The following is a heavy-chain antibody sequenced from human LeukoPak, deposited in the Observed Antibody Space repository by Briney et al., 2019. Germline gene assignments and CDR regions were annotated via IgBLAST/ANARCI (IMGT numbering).Heavy chain of an antibody. D-gene: IGHD2-15*01. CDR1: GFTFSSDA. CDR3: ARQIGYGSSGTCSFDF. V-gene: IGHV3-23*01. Sequence: GGSLRLSCAASGFTFSSDAMSWVRQAPGKGLEWVSAISSSGSDTYHADSVKGRFTISRDKSKNTLYLQMNSLRAEDTAVYYCARQIGYGSSGTCSFDFWGQGSLVTVSS. J-gene: IGHJ4*02. CDR2: ISSSGSDT.